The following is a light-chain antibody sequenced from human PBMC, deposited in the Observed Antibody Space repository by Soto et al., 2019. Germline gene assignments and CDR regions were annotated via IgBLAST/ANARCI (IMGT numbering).Light chain of an antibody. V-gene: IGKV1-5*01. CDR2: EAS. CDR1: QSVTNW. CDR3: QHYTSYYPA. Sequence: DLQMTQSPSSLSAFVGDRVTITCRASQSVTNWLAWYQQKPGKAPKLLISEASILESGVPSRFSGSGSGTEFTLTISSLQPEDSASYYCQHYTSYYPAFGQGTKVEI. J-gene: IGKJ1*01.